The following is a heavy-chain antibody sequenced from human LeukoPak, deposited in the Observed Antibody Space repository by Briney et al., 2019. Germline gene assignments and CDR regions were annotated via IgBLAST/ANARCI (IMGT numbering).Heavy chain of an antibody. D-gene: IGHD2-21*02. CDR2: INPRGGST. CDR1: GYTFTNYF. CDR3: ARRDCVGDCYSNWFDP. Sequence: ASVKVSCKASGYTFTNYFMHWVRQAPGQGLEGMGIINPRGGSTGYAQKFHGRITMTTDMSTRTVYMDLSSLESEATALYYCARRDCVGDCYSNWFDPWGQGTLVTVSS. V-gene: IGHV1-46*01. J-gene: IGHJ5*02.